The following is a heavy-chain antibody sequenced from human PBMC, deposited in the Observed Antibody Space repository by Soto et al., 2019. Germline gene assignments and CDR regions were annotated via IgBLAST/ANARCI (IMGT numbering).Heavy chain of an antibody. CDR3: ARADPPYYFDY. Sequence: GGSLRLSCAASGFTFSSYAMHWVRQAPGKGLEWVAVIYSGGTTYYADSVKGRFTISRDNSKNTLYLQMNSLRAEDTAVYYCARADPPYYFDYWGQGALVTVSS. V-gene: IGHV3-66*01. CDR1: GFTFSSYA. J-gene: IGHJ4*02. CDR2: IYSGGTT.